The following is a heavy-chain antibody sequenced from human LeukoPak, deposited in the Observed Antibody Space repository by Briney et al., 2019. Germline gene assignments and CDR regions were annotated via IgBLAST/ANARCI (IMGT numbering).Heavy chain of an antibody. D-gene: IGHD3-3*01. Sequence: GGSLRLSCAASGFTFSNYAMSWVRQAPGKGLEWVSAISGSGGSTYYADSVKGRFTISRDNSKNTLYLQMNSLRAEDTAVYYCAKDPGGSYDSWSGYYYFDYWGQGTLVTVSS. CDR1: GFTFSNYA. CDR3: AKDPGGSYDSWSGYYYFDY. CDR2: ISGSGGST. V-gene: IGHV3-23*01. J-gene: IGHJ4*02.